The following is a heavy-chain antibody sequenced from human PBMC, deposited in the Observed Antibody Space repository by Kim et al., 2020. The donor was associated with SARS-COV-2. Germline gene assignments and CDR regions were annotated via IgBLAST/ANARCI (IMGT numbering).Heavy chain of an antibody. CDR3: AKVSTIFGVVMGAYGMDV. CDR1: GFTFSSYG. J-gene: IGHJ6*02. V-gene: IGHV3-30*18. Sequence: GGSLRLSCAASGFTFSSYGMHWVRQAPGKGLEWVAVISYDGSNKYYADSVKGRFTISRDNSKNTLYLQMNSLRAEDTAVYYCAKVSTIFGVVMGAYGMDVSGQGTTVTVSS. CDR2: ISYDGSNK. D-gene: IGHD3-3*01.